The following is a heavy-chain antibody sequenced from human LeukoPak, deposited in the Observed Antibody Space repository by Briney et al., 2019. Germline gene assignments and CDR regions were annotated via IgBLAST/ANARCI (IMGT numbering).Heavy chain of an antibody. CDR3: AKDQLRFGDLDAFDI. Sequence: GRSLRLSCAASGFTFDDYAMPWVRQAPGKGLEWVSGISWNSGSIGYADSVKGRFTISRDNAKNSLYLQMNSLRAEDTALYYCAKDQLRFGDLDAFDIWGQGTMVTVSS. J-gene: IGHJ3*02. CDR2: ISWNSGSI. D-gene: IGHD5-12*01. CDR1: GFTFDDYA. V-gene: IGHV3-9*01.